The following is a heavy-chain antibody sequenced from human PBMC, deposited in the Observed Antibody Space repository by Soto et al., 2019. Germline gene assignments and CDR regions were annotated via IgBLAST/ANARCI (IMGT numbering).Heavy chain of an antibody. V-gene: IGHV3-53*01. Sequence: EVQLVESGGGLIQPGGSLRLSCAASGFTVSSNYMSWVRQAPGKGLEWVSVIYSGGSTYYADSVKGRFTISRDNSKNTLYLQMNSLRAEDTAVYYCAREWYYYDSSGYPEYFQHWGPGTLVTVSS. J-gene: IGHJ1*01. CDR1: GFTVSSNY. D-gene: IGHD3-22*01. CDR3: AREWYYYDSSGYPEYFQH. CDR2: IYSGGST.